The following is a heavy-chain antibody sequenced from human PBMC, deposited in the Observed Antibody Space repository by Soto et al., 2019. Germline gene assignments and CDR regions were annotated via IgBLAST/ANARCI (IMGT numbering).Heavy chain of an antibody. CDR1: GGSMNYYY. CDR2: IYHSGTA. V-gene: IGHV4-59*01. D-gene: IGHD5-12*01. J-gene: IGHJ3*02. Sequence: SETLSLTCTVSGGSMNYYYWSWIRQPPGKGLEWIGYIYHSGTAEYNPSLKSRVTLSVDTSKSQFSLRMSSATTADTAVYYCARDRAIISAPTKEYVFEIWGQGTMVTVSS. CDR3: ARDRAIISAPTKEYVFEI.